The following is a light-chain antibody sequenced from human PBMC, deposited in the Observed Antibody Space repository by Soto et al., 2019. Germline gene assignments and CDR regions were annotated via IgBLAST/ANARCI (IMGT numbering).Light chain of an antibody. CDR1: SSNIGSNT. CDR3: GAWDDSLNGVV. CDR2: SNN. J-gene: IGLJ2*01. Sequence: QSVLTQPPSASGTPGQWVTISCSGSSSNIGSNTVNWYQQLPGTAPKLLIYSNNQRPSGVPDRFSGSKSGTSASLAISGLQSEDEADYYCGAWDDSLNGVVFGGGTKLTVL. V-gene: IGLV1-44*01.